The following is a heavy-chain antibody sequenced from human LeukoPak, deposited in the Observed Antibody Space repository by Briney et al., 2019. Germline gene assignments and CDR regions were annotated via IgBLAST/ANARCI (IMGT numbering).Heavy chain of an antibody. CDR2: IYYSGST. V-gene: IGHV4-59*01. CDR1: GGSISSYY. J-gene: IGHJ4*02. D-gene: IGHD2-21*02. Sequence: SETLSLTCTVSGGSISSYYWSWIRQPPGKGLEWIGYIYYSGSTNYNPSLKSRVTISVDTSKNQFSLKLSSVTAADTAVYYCATLNWHIVVVTAIDDYWGQGTLVTVSS. CDR3: ATLNWHIVVVTAIDDY.